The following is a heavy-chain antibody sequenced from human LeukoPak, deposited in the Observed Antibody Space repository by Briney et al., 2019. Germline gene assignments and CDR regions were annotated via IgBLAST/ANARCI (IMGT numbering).Heavy chain of an antibody. Sequence: GGSLRLSCAGSGFTFARHALTWVRQAPGKGLEWVSTISGGGGSTHYADSVKGRFTISRDNSKDTVFLQMNNLRVEDTAIYYCAREGGSCTSNSCSDYFDYWGQGTLVTVSS. CDR2: ISGGGGST. D-gene: IGHD5-12*01. CDR1: GFTFARHA. CDR3: AREGGSCTSNSCSDYFDY. V-gene: IGHV3-23*01. J-gene: IGHJ4*02.